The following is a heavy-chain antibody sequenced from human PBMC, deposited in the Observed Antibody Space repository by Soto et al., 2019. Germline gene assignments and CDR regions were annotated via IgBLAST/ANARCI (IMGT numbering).Heavy chain of an antibody. D-gene: IGHD3-10*01. CDR2: ISAYNGNT. J-gene: IGHJ4*02. V-gene: IGHV1-18*01. Sequence: QVQLVQSGAEVKKPGASVKVSCKASGYTFTSYGISWVRQAPGQGLEWMGWISAYNGNTNYAQKLQGRVTMTTDTSTSTAYMELRSLRYDDTAVYYCARASYYYGSGSYYNPPFDYWGQGTLVTVSS. CDR1: GYTFTSYG. CDR3: ARASYYYGSGSYYNPPFDY.